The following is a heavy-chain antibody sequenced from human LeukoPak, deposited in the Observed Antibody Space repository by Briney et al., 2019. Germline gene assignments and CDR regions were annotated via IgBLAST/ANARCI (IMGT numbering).Heavy chain of an antibody. CDR2: IYYSGST. CDR3: ATGIAVAGKIDY. CDR1: GGSISSSNW. V-gene: IGHV4-4*02. J-gene: IGHJ4*02. D-gene: IGHD6-19*01. Sequence: PSGTLSLTCAVSGGSISSSNWWSWVRQPPGKGLEWIGYIYYSGSTYYNPSLKSRVTISVDTSKNQFSLKLSSVTAADTAVYYCATGIAVAGKIDYWGQGTLVTVSS.